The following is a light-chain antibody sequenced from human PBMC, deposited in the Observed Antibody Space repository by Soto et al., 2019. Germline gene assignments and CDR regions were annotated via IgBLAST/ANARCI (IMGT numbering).Light chain of an antibody. Sequence: EVLMTQSPDTLYVSPGERVTLSCRASQSVSDNLAWYQQKPGQGPRLLVYRASTRTLGIPARFSRSESGTEFTLTTTSLQSEDFAVYYWQQYNSWPITFGQGTRLEIK. CDR1: QSVSDN. J-gene: IGKJ5*01. CDR2: RAS. V-gene: IGKV3-15*01. CDR3: QQYNSWPIT.